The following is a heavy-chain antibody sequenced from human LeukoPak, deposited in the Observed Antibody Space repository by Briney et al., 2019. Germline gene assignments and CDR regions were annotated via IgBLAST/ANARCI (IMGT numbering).Heavy chain of an antibody. CDR3: AKSYNGYESKPDY. Sequence: GGSLRLSCTASGFIFDTHTLTWVRQAPGKGLEWVSSISNSGGRTFYTDSVKGRFTISRDNSKITLYLQMNSLRAEDTAVYYCAKSYNGYESKPDYWGQGTLVTVSS. D-gene: IGHD5-12*01. CDR1: GFIFDTHT. CDR2: ISNSGGRT. J-gene: IGHJ4*02. V-gene: IGHV3-23*01.